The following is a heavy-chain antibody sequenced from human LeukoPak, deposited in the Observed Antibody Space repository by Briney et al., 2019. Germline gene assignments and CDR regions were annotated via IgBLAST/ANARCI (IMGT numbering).Heavy chain of an antibody. CDR2: ISGSGGST. D-gene: IGHD3-10*01. V-gene: IGHV3-23*01. Sequence: GGPLRLSCAASGFTFSSYAMSWVRQAPGKGLEWVSAISGSGGSTYYADSVKGRFTISRDNSKNTLYLQMNSLRAEDTAVYYCAKDSSGITMVRGVFSDYWGQGTLVTVSS. CDR3: AKDSSGITMVRGVFSDY. CDR1: GFTFSSYA. J-gene: IGHJ4*02.